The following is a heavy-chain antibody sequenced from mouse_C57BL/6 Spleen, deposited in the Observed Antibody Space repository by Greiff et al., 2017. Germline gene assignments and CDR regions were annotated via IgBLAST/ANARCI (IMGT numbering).Heavy chain of an antibody. J-gene: IGHJ3*01. D-gene: IGHD2-4*01. Sequence: QVQLQQSGAELVRPGASVKLSCKASGYTFTDYYINWVKQRPGQGLEWIARIYPGSGNTYYNEKFKGKATLTADKSSSTAYMQLSSLPSEDSAVYFCAREYDYDRRGFAYWGQGTLVTVSA. V-gene: IGHV1-76*01. CDR1: GYTFTDYY. CDR2: IYPGSGNT. CDR3: AREYDYDRRGFAY.